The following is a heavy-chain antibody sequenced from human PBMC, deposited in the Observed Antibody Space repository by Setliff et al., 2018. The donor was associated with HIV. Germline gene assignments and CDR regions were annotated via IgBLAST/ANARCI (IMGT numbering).Heavy chain of an antibody. CDR1: GDYIGSRAYY. J-gene: IGHJ3*01. CDR2: INHSGST. V-gene: IGHV4-39*07. CDR3: AREWSYGAFDTFDV. Sequence: PSETLSLTCTVSGDYIGSRAYYWAWIRQPPGKGLEWIGEINHSGSTNYNPSLKTRVTIMVDTSKNQFSLKLGSVTAADTAVYYCAREWSYGAFDTFDVWGQGTMVTVSS. D-gene: IGHD5-18*01.